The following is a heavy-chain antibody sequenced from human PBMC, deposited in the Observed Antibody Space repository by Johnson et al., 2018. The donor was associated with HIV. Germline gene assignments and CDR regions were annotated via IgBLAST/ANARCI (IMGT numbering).Heavy chain of an antibody. CDR2: LRYDGDIT. D-gene: IGHD3-22*01. CDR3: AKADDLEDTSGYLSAFDI. CDR1: GFTFSNYG. J-gene: IGHJ3*02. Sequence: QVLLVESGGGVVQPGGSLRLSCAASGFTFSNYGMHWVRQAPGKGLEWVAFLRYDGDITYYIDSVKGRFTISRDNSKNTLYLQMNSLRTEDTAMYYCAKADDLEDTSGYLSAFDIWGQGTMVTVSS. V-gene: IGHV3-30*02.